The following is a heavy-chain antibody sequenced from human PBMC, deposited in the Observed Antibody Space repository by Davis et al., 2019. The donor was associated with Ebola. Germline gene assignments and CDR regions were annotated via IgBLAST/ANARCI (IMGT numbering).Heavy chain of an antibody. CDR1: GFTVSSNY. CDR2: IYSGGST. J-gene: IGHJ4*02. Sequence: GESLKISCAASGFTVSSNYMSWVRQAPGKGLEWVSVIYSGGSTYYADSVKGRFTISRDNSKNTLYLQMNSLRAEDTAVYYCARGLQTYYYDSSGYYTGYYFDYWGQGTLVTVSS. V-gene: IGHV3-53*01. D-gene: IGHD3-22*01. CDR3: ARGLQTYYYDSSGYYTGYYFDY.